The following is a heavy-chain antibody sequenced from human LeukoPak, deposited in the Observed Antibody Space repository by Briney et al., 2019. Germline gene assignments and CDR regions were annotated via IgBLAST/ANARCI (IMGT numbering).Heavy chain of an antibody. CDR1: GVSITTYY. Sequence: MASETLSLICTVSGVSITTYYWSWVRQPAGKGLEWIGRINSSGSSTSNTSLKSRITMSIDTSKNRFSLNLNSVTAADPAVYYCARDPLAATGRDDYWGLGILVTVSS. D-gene: IGHD6-13*01. CDR3: ARDPLAATGRDDY. J-gene: IGHJ4*02. V-gene: IGHV4-4*07. CDR2: INSSGSS.